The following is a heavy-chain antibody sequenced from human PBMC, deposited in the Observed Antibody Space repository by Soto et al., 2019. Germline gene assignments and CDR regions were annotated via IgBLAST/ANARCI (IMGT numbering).Heavy chain of an antibody. CDR1: GYTFTSYD. CDR3: ARIDGYNLNGFDP. D-gene: IGHD5-12*01. V-gene: IGHV1-8*01. Sequence: QVQLVQSGAEVKKPGASVKVSCKASGYTFTSYDINWVRQATGQGLEWMGWMNPNSANTGYAQKSQGRLTMTRNTSMSTAYMERSSLRSEDTAVYYCARIDGYNLNGFDPWGQGTLVTVSS. CDR2: MNPNSANT. J-gene: IGHJ5*02.